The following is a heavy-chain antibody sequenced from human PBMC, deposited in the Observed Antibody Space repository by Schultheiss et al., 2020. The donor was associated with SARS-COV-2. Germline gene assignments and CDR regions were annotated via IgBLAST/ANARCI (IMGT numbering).Heavy chain of an antibody. V-gene: IGHV3-23*01. CDR3: ARNPHYGLAQSFDY. D-gene: IGHD3-10*01. CDR2: ISGSGGST. J-gene: IGHJ4*02. CDR1: GFTFSSYA. Sequence: GGSLRLSCAASGFTFSSYAMSWVRQAPGKGLEWVSAISGSGGSTYYADSVKGRFTISRDNSKNTLYLQMNSLRSEDTAVYYCARNPHYGLAQSFDYWGQGTLVTVSS.